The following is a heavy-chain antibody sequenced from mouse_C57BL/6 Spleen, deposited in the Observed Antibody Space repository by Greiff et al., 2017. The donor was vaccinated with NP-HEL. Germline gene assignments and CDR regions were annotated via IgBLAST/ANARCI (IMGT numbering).Heavy chain of an antibody. J-gene: IGHJ3*01. CDR1: GYTFTSYW. V-gene: IGHV1-53*01. Sequence: VQLQQPGTELVKPGASVKLSCKASGYTFTSYWMHWVKQRPGQGLEWIGNINPSNGGTNYNEKFKSKATLTVDNSSSTAYMQLSSLTSEDSAVYYCARKGENYDGSSSAWFAYWGQGTLVTVSA. D-gene: IGHD1-1*01. CDR3: ARKGENYDGSSSAWFAY. CDR2: INPSNGGT.